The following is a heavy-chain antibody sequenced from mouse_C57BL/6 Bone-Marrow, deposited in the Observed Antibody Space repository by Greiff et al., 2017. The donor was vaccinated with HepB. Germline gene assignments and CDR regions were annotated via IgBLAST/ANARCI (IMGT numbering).Heavy chain of an antibody. V-gene: IGHV1-50*01. J-gene: IGHJ2*01. CDR3: ASLYDYDSFDY. CDR2: IDPSDSYT. D-gene: IGHD2-4*01. Sequence: QVQLQQPGAELVKPGASVKLSCKASGYTFTSYWMQWVKQRPGQGLEWIGEIDPSDSYTNYNQKFKGKTTLTVDTSSSTAYMQLSSLTSEDSAVYYFASLYDYDSFDYWGQGTTLTVSA. CDR1: GYTFTSYW.